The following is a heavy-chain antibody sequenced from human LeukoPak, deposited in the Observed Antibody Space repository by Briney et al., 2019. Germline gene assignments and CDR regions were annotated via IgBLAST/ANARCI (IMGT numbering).Heavy chain of an antibody. CDR3: ARGITTQAFDI. V-gene: IGHV4-59*08. D-gene: IGHD1-14*01. Sequence: SETLSLICTVSGGSISSYYWSWVRQPPGKGLEWIGNIFYSGSTNYNTSLKSRVSMSVDTSKIQFSLKLSSLTAADTAVYYCARGITTQAFDIWGQGTMATVSP. CDR2: IFYSGST. J-gene: IGHJ3*02. CDR1: GGSISSYY.